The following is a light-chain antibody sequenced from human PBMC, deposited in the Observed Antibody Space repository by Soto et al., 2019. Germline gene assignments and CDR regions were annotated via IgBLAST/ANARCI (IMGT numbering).Light chain of an antibody. Sequence: EIVMTQSPATLSVSPGERATLSCRASESVSSNLARYQQKPGQAPRLLIYDASTRATAIPARFSGSGSGTEFTLTISSLQSEDFADYYCQQYNDWPPKHTFGQGTKLEIK. CDR1: ESVSSN. J-gene: IGKJ2*01. V-gene: IGKV3-15*01. CDR3: QQYNDWPPKHT. CDR2: DAS.